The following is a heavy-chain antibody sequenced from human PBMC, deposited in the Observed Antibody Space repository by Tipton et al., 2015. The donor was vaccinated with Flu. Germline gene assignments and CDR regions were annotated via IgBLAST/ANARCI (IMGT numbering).Heavy chain of an antibody. Sequence: QSGAEVKKPGASVKVSCKASGYTFTSYGISWVRQAPGQGLEWMGWISAYNGNTNYAQKLQGRVTMTTDTSTSTAYMELRSLRSDDTAVYYCARGLIVVVPAARGPPDYYYMDVWGKGTTVTVSS. CDR2: ISAYNGNT. CDR3: ARGLIVVVPAARGPPDYYYMDV. V-gene: IGHV1-18*04. J-gene: IGHJ6*03. CDR1: GYTFTSYG. D-gene: IGHD2-2*01.